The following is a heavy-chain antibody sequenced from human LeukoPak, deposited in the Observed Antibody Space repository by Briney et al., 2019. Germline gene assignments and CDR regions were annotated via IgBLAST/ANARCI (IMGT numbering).Heavy chain of an antibody. V-gene: IGHV3-7*01. Sequence: GGSLRLSCAASGFTFSSYWMGWVRQAPGKGLEWVANIKQDGSEKYYVDSVKGRFTISRDNAKNSLYLQMNSLRAEDTAVYYCAELGITMIGGVWGKGTTVTISS. CDR2: IKQDGSEK. CDR3: AELGITMIGGV. CDR1: GFTFSSYW. D-gene: IGHD3-10*02. J-gene: IGHJ6*04.